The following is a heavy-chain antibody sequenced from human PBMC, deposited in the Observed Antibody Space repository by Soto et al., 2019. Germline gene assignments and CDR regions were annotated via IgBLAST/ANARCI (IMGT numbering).Heavy chain of an antibody. CDR2: IYYSGRT. J-gene: IGHJ4*02. CDR3: ARHNYGSGSTYFDY. V-gene: IGHV4-59*08. D-gene: IGHD3-10*01. Sequence: VKGLEWIGYIYYSGRTNFIPSLKSRVTISVDTSKNQFSLKLISMTAADTAVYYCARHNYGSGSTYFDYWGQGTLVTVSS.